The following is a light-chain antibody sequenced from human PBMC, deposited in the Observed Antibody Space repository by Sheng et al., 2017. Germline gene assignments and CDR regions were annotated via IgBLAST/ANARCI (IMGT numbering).Light chain of an antibody. V-gene: IGKV1-5*03. Sequence: DIQMTQSPSTLSASVGDRVTITCRASQSISSWLAWYQQKPGKAPKLLIYKASDLESGVPSRFSGSGSGTEFTLTISSLQPDDFATYYCQHYNSYSPTFGGGTKVEIK. CDR2: KAS. J-gene: IGKJ4*01. CDR1: QSISSW. CDR3: QHYNSYSPT.